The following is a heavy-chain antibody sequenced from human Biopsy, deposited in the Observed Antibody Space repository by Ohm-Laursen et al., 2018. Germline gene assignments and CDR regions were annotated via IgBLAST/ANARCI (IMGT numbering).Heavy chain of an antibody. CDR3: ARNTGWYGDLYYFDY. D-gene: IGHD6-19*01. Sequence: ASVKVSCKASGYSFISYYMHWVRQAPGQGLEWMGMINPSGSTTSYPQIFQGRVTMTRDTSKSTVYMELSSLRSADTAVYFCARNTGWYGDLYYFDYWGQGTLVTVSS. CDR2: INPSGSTT. CDR1: GYSFISYY. J-gene: IGHJ4*02. V-gene: IGHV1-46*01.